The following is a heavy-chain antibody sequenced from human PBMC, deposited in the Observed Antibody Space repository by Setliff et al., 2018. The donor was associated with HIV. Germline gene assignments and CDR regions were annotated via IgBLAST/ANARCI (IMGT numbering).Heavy chain of an antibody. CDR3: ARDRITMIVVEDAFDI. CDR1: GFTFSSYS. D-gene: IGHD3-22*01. CDR2: ISSSSSTI. V-gene: IGHV3-48*01. Sequence: GGSLRLSCAAPGFTFSSYSMNWVRQAPGKGLEWVSYISSSSSTIYYADSVKGRFTISRDNAKNSLYLQMNSLRAEDTAVYYCARDRITMIVVEDAFDIWGQGTMVTVSS. J-gene: IGHJ3*02.